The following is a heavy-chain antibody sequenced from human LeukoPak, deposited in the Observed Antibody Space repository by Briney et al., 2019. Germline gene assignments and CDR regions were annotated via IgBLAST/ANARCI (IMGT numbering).Heavy chain of an antibody. V-gene: IGHV1-2*02. CDR3: ATFTFGEAYYYYYMDV. D-gene: IGHD3-16*01. J-gene: IGHJ6*03. CDR1: GYTFTGYY. Sequence: GASVKVSCKASGYTFTGYYMHWVRQAPGQGLEWMGWINPNSGGTNYAQKFQGRVTMTRDTSISTAYMELSRLRSDDTAVYYCATFTFGEAYYYYYMDVWGKGTTVTVSS. CDR2: INPNSGGT.